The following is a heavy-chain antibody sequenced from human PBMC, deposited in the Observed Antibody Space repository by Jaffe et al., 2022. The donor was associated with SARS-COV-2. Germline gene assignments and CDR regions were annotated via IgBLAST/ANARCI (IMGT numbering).Heavy chain of an antibody. CDR3: TAHVDTVARWGFDY. Sequence: EVQLVESGGGLVKPGGSLRLSCAASGFTFSNAWMSWVRQAPGKGLEWVGRIKSKTDGGTTDYAAPVKGRFTISRDDSKNTLYLQMNSLKTEDTAVYYCTAHVDTVARWGFDYWGQGTLVTVSS. J-gene: IGHJ4*02. V-gene: IGHV3-15*01. D-gene: IGHD5-18*01. CDR2: IKSKTDGGTT. CDR1: GFTFSNAW.